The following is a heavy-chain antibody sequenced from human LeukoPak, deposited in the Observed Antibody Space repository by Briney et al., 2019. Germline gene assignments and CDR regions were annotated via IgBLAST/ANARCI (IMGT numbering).Heavy chain of an antibody. CDR1: GFTLSRYW. Sequence: GGSLRLSCAASGFTLSRYWMSWVRQAPGKGLEWVANIKQDGSEKYYVDSVKGRFTISRDNAKNSLYLQMNSLRAEDTAVYYCARYPTPRGWGQGTLVTVSS. J-gene: IGHJ4*02. V-gene: IGHV3-7*05. CDR3: ARYPTPRG. CDR2: IKQDGSEK. D-gene: IGHD3-10*01.